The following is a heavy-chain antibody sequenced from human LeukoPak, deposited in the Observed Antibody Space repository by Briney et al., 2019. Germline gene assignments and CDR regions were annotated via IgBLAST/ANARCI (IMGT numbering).Heavy chain of an antibody. CDR1: GFTVSSDY. V-gene: IGHV3-53*01. D-gene: IGHD6-19*01. J-gene: IGHJ4*02. CDR3: ARVSAVAGFIDY. Sequence: GGSLRLSCAASGFTVSSDYMSWVRQAPGKGLEWGSVIYSGGSTYYADSVKGRFTISRDNSKNTLYLQMNSLRAEDTAVYYCARVSAVAGFIDYWGQGTLVTVSS. CDR2: IYSGGST.